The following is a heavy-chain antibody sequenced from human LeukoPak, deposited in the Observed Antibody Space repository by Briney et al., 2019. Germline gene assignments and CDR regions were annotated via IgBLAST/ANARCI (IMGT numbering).Heavy chain of an antibody. V-gene: IGHV1-2*02. D-gene: IGHD6-19*01. Sequence: ASVKVSCKASGYTFTGYYMHWVRQAPGQGLEWMGWINPNSGGTNYAQKFRGRVTMTRDTSISTAYMELSRLRSDDTAVYYCARDLTHIAVAAPGYYYYYMDVWGKGTTVTISS. CDR3: ARDLTHIAVAAPGYYYYYMDV. CDR2: INPNSGGT. J-gene: IGHJ6*03. CDR1: GYTFTGYY.